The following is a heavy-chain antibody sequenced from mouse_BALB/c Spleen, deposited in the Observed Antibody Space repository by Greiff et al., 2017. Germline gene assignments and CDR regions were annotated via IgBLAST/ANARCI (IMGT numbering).Heavy chain of an antibody. CDR2: ISSGGST. CDR1: GFTFSSYA. CDR3: ARGLRPTGYAMDY. V-gene: IGHV5-6-5*01. Sequence: EVKVVESGGGLMKPGGSLKLSCAASGFTFSSYAMSWVRQTPEKRLEWVASISSGGSTYYPDSVKGRFTISRDNARNILYLQMSSLRSEDTAMYYCARGLRPTGYAMDYWGQGTSVTVSS. J-gene: IGHJ4*01. D-gene: IGHD2-12*01.